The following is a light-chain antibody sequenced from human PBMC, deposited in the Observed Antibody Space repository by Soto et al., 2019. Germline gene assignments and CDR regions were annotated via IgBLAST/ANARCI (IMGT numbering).Light chain of an antibody. CDR1: QTVGSD. CDR2: GAS. V-gene: IGKV3-15*01. J-gene: IGKJ4*01. Sequence: ERVMTQSPATLSVSPGERATLSCRASQTVGSDLAWYQQRPGQAPRLLIYGASTRATGIPARFSGRGSETYFTLTISGLQSEDFAVYYCHQYYSWPLTFGGGTKVEI. CDR3: HQYYSWPLT.